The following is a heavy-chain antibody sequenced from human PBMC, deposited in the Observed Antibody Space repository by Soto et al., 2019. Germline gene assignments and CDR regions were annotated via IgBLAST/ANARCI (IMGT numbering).Heavy chain of an antibody. CDR3: AKEFHRVGATSSDY. CDR1: GFTFSSYA. D-gene: IGHD1-26*01. Sequence: GSLRLSCAASGFTFSSYAMSWVRQAPGKGLEWVSAISGSGGSTYYADSVKGRFTISRDNSKNTLYLQMNSLRAEDTAEYYCAKEFHRVGATSSDYWGQGTLVTVSS. V-gene: IGHV3-23*01. CDR2: ISGSGGST. J-gene: IGHJ4*02.